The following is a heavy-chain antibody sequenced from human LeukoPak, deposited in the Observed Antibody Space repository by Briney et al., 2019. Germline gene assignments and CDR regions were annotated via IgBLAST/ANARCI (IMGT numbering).Heavy chain of an antibody. D-gene: IGHD1-26*01. Sequence: SETLSLTCSVSGGSISSYYWSWIRQPPGKGLEWIGYIYYSGNTTYNPSLKSRVTISVDTSKNQFSLDLISVTAADTALYYCARHGGNYHEFDFWGQGTLVTVSS. V-gene: IGHV4-59*08. CDR1: GGSISSYY. CDR2: IYYSGNT. CDR3: ARHGGNYHEFDF. J-gene: IGHJ4*02.